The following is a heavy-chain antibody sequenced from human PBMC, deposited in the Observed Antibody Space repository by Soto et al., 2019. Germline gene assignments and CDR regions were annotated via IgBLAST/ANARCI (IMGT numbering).Heavy chain of an antibody. Sequence: GESLKISCTGVGYSFTSYWIGWVRQMPGKGLEWKGIIYPGDSDTRYSPSFQGQVTISADKSITTAYLQWSSLKASDTAMYYCARGYCTTTICDPWFDPWGEGILVTVTS. CDR3: ARGYCTTTICDPWFDP. CDR1: GYSFTSYW. J-gene: IGHJ5*02. CDR2: IYPGDSDT. D-gene: IGHD2-2*01. V-gene: IGHV5-51*01.